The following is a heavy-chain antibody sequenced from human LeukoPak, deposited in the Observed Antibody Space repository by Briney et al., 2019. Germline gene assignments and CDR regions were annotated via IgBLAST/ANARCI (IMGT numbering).Heavy chain of an antibody. Sequence: GGSLRLSCAASGFTVSSHYMSWVRQAPGKGLEWVSLIYSGGGTYYADFVKGRFTISRDNSKNTLYLQVSSLRAEDTALYYCARDSDDSGAFDIWGQGTMVTVSS. CDR2: IYSGGGT. CDR1: GFTVSSHY. D-gene: IGHD1-1*01. CDR3: ARDSDDSGAFDI. V-gene: IGHV3-53*01. J-gene: IGHJ3*02.